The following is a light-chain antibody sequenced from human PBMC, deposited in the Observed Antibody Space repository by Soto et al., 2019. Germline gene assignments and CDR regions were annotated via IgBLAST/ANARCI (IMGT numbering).Light chain of an antibody. CDR2: SNN. CDR1: SSNIGSNT. CDR3: AAWDDSLSEV. V-gene: IGLV1-44*01. J-gene: IGLJ3*02. Sequence: QPVLTQPPSASGTPGQRVTISCSGSSSNIGSNTVNWYQQLPGTAPKLLIYSNNQRPSGVPDRFSGSKSGTSASLAISGLQSEDEADYYCAAWDDSLSEVFGGGTKLTVL.